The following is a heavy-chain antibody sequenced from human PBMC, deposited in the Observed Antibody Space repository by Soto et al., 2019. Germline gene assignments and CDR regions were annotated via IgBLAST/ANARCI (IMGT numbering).Heavy chain of an antibody. CDR1: GFALSPYT. V-gene: IGHV3-30-3*01. CDR2: LSSDGSNN. Sequence: QVQLVESGGGVVQPGGSLRLSCAARGFALSPYTIHWVRQAPGKGLEWVAGLSSDGSNNFYPDSVKGRITISRDNSKTTVHLQINNLRPEDTAIYYCAKEAEMHATRLLSYFALDLWGRGTTVTVSS. CDR3: AKEAEMHATRLLSYFALDL. D-gene: IGHD3-10*01. J-gene: IGHJ6*02.